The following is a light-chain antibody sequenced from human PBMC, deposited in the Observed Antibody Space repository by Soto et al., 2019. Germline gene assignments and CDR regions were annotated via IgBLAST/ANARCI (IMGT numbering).Light chain of an antibody. V-gene: IGKV3-11*01. CDR2: DAS. CDR1: QSVSSY. Sequence: IVLTHSPATLSFSPGERATLSCRASQSVSSYLAWYQQKPGQAPRLLIYDASNRATGIPARFSGSGSGTDFTLTISSLQSEDFAVYYCQHYNYWPYTFGQGTKVDIK. CDR3: QHYNYWPYT. J-gene: IGKJ2*01.